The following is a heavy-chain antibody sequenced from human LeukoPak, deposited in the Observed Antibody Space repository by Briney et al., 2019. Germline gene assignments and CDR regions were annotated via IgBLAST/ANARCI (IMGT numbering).Heavy chain of an antibody. CDR2: ISAYDGNT. CDR1: GYTFTNNG. D-gene: IGHD6-19*01. CDR3: ARDRSGSGWLPHY. V-gene: IGHV1-18*01. J-gene: IGHJ4*02. Sequence: ASVKVSCKASGYTFTNNGINWVRQAPGQGLEWMGWISAYDGNTDSAQKFQGRVTMTTDTSTNTAYMELRSLTSDDTAVYYCARDRSGSGWLPHYRGQGTLVTVSS.